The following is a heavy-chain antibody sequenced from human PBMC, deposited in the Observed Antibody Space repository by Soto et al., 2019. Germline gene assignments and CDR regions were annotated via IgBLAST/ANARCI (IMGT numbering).Heavy chain of an antibody. D-gene: IGHD3-22*01. V-gene: IGHV4-59*08. CDR3: ARDFFDSSDYNTNWFDP. J-gene: IGHJ5*02. Sequence: SETLSLTCTVSGGSISSYYWSWIRQPPGKGLEWFGYIYYSGSTNYNPSLKSRVTISVDTSKNQFSLKLSSVTAADAALYYCARDFFDSSDYNTNWFDPWGQGTLVTVSS. CDR1: GGSISSYY. CDR2: IYYSGST.